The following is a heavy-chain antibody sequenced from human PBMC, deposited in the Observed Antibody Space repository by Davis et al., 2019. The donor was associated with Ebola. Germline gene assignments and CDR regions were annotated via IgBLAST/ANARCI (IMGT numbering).Heavy chain of an antibody. D-gene: IGHD2-15*01. Sequence: ASVKVSCKASGYTFTSYYMHWVRQAPGQGLEWMGIINPSGGSTSYAQKFQGRVTMTRDTSTSTVYMELSSLRSEDTAVYYCATAGGIRYYYYGMDAWGQGTTVTVS. CDR1: GYTFTSYY. V-gene: IGHV1-46*01. J-gene: IGHJ6*02. CDR2: INPSGGST. CDR3: ATAGGIRYYYYGMDA.